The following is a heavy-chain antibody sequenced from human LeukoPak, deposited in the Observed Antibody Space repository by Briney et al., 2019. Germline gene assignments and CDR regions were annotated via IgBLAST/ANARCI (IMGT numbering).Heavy chain of an antibody. Sequence: ASVKVSCKASGYTFTSYGISWVRQAPGQGLEWMGWISAYNGNTNYAQKLQGRVTMTTDTSTSTAYMELRSLRSDDTAVYYCARDRPGPWYSSTPNWFDPWGQGTLVTVSS. J-gene: IGHJ5*02. CDR3: ARDRPGPWYSSTPNWFDP. CDR1: GYTFTSYG. CDR2: ISAYNGNT. V-gene: IGHV1-18*01. D-gene: IGHD6-13*01.